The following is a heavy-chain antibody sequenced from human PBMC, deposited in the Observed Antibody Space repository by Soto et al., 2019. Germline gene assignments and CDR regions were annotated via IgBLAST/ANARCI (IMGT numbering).Heavy chain of an antibody. D-gene: IGHD2-15*01. CDR3: AKGSGGNCYSHFDY. V-gene: IGHV3-23*01. CDR1: GFTFSSYA. Sequence: EVQLLESGGGLVQPGGSLRLSCAASGFTFSSYAMSWVRQAPGKGLEWVSAICGSGGATYYTDSVKGRFTISRDHSKNTLHLQMNNLRAEDTAIYYCAKGSGGNCYSHFDYCGQGTLVTVSS. J-gene: IGHJ4*02. CDR2: ICGSGGAT.